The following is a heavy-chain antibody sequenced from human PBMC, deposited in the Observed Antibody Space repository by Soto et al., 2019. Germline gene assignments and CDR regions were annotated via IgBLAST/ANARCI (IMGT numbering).Heavy chain of an antibody. V-gene: IGHV1-2*02. CDR2: INPNSGGT. Sequence: RASVKVSCKASGYTFTGYYMHWVRQAPGQGLEWMGWINPNSGGTNHAQKFQGRVTMTRDTSISTAYMELSRLRSDDTAVYYCAREWYSSGWYEGHAFDYWGQGTLVTVSS. J-gene: IGHJ4*02. D-gene: IGHD6-19*01. CDR3: AREWYSSGWYEGHAFDY. CDR1: GYTFTGYY.